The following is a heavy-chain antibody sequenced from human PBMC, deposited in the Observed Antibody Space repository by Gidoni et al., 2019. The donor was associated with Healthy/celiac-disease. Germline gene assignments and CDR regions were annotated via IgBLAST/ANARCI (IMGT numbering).Heavy chain of an antibody. CDR1: GFTFDDDA. J-gene: IGHJ6*02. CDR2: ISWNSGSI. V-gene: IGHV3-9*01. D-gene: IGHD3-10*01. Sequence: EVQLVESGGGLVQPGRSLRLSCAASGFTFDDDAMHWVRQAPGKGLEWVSGISWNSGSIGYADSVKGRFTISRDNAKNSLYLQMNSLRAEDTALYYCAKDEGSMVQGANYYGMDVWGQGTTVTVSS. CDR3: AKDEGSMVQGANYYGMDV.